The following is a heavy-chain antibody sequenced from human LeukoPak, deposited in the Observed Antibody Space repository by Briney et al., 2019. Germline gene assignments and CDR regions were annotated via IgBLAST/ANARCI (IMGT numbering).Heavy chain of an antibody. Sequence: PGGSLRLSCAASGFTFSDYSMNWVRQAPGKGLEWVSYIGANSAIYYADSVKGRFTISRDNAKNSLSLRMNSLRDDDTAVYYCAREGYYGAFDIWGQGTVVTVSS. CDR1: GFTFSDYS. D-gene: IGHD3-10*01. J-gene: IGHJ3*02. CDR2: IGANSAI. V-gene: IGHV3-48*02. CDR3: AREGYYGAFDI.